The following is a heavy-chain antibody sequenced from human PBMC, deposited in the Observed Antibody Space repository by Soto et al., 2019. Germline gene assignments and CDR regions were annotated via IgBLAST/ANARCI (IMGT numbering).Heavy chain of an antibody. D-gene: IGHD3-22*01. J-gene: IGHJ4*02. CDR3: ARVPYYDSSGYYRLAY. V-gene: IGHV1-69*13. CDR1: GGTFSSYA. Sequence: SVKVSCKASGGTFSSYAISWVRQAPGQGLEWMGGIIPIFGTANYAQKFQGRVTITADESTSTAYMELSSLRSEDTAVYYCARVPYYDSSGYYRLAYWGQGTLVTVSS. CDR2: IIPIFGTA.